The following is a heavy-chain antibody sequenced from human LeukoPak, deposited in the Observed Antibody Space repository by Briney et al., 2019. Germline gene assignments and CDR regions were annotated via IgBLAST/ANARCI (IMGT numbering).Heavy chain of an antibody. CDR1: GYSLSDLS. V-gene: IGHV1-24*01. CDR3: ATDRVYRSSGRSWGFFDL. D-gene: IGHD6-19*01. Sequence: ASVKLTFKIAGYSLSDLSIHGVREASRENLKWILYFDSENNKMVYSQKFQGRVTMTGDTSEDTAYMELTSLRSEDTAVYFCATDRVYRSSGRSWGFFDLCGQGTLVIVSS. J-gene: IGHJ4*02. CDR2: FDSENNKM.